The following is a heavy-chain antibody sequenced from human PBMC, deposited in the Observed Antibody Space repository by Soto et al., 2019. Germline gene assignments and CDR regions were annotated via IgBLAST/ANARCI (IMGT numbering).Heavy chain of an antibody. V-gene: IGHV1-18*01. CDR1: GYTFTSYA. D-gene: IGHD3-22*01. Sequence: ASVKVSCKASGYTFTSYAMHWVRQAPGQRLEWMGWISAYNGNTNYAQKLQGRVTMTTDTSTSTAYMELRSLRSDDTAVYYCARGINYYDSSGDSWFDPWGQGTLVTVSS. J-gene: IGHJ5*02. CDR3: ARGINYYDSSGDSWFDP. CDR2: ISAYNGNT.